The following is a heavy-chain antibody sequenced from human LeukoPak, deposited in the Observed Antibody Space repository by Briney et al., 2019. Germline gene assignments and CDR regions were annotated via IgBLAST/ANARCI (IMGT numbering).Heavy chain of an antibody. CDR1: GFTFSSYG. D-gene: IGHD4-17*01. Sequence: GGSLRLSCTASGFTFSSYGIHWVRQAPGKGLEWVAVIWYDGSNKYYADSVKGRFTISRDNSKNTLYLQMNSLRVDDTAEYYCARAMTTVTAHTPLVDYWGQGTLVAVSS. CDR2: IWYDGSNK. J-gene: IGHJ4*02. CDR3: ARAMTTVTAHTPLVDY. V-gene: IGHV3-33*01.